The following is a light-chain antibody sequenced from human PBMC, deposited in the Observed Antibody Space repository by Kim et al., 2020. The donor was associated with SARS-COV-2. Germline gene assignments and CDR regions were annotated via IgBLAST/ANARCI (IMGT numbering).Light chain of an antibody. CDR1: SEHSTFA. CDR2: LNSDGSL. V-gene: IGLV4-69*01. J-gene: IGLJ3*02. Sequence: QLVLTQSPPASASLGASVKLTCTLNSEHSTFAIAWHQQQPEKGPRYLMKLNSDGSLNKGDGIPDRFSGSSSGAERYLTISSLQPEDEADYYCQTWGTGGVFGGVFGGGTKLTVL. CDR3: QTWGTGGVFGGV.